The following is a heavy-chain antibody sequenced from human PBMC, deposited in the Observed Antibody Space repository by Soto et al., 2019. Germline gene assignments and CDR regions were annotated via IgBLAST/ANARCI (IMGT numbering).Heavy chain of an antibody. CDR1: GFTFSSYA. CDR3: ARDYGEYCTNGVCYYFDY. V-gene: IGHV3-30-3*01. Sequence: QVQLVESGGGVVQPGRSLRLSCAASGFTFSSYAMHWVRQAPGKGLEWVAVISYDGSNKYYADSVKGRFTISRDNSKNTLYLQMNSLRAEDTAVYYCARDYGEYCTNGVCYYFDYWGQGTLVTVSS. J-gene: IGHJ4*02. CDR2: ISYDGSNK. D-gene: IGHD2-8*01.